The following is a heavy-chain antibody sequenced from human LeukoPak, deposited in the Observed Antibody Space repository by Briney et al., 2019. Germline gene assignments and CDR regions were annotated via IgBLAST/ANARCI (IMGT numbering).Heavy chain of an antibody. D-gene: IGHD3-10*01. Sequence: GASVKVSCKASGYTFTGYYMHWVRQAPGQGLEWMGWINPNSGGTNYAQKFQGRVTMTRDTSISTAYMELSSLRSEDTAVYYCARDGEATMVRFDTWGQGTMVTVSS. CDR2: INPNSGGT. V-gene: IGHV1-2*02. CDR3: ARDGEATMVRFDT. CDR1: GYTFTGYY. J-gene: IGHJ3*02.